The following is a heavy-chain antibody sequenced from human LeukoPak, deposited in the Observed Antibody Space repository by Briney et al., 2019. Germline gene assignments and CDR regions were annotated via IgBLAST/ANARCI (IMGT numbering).Heavy chain of an antibody. CDR2: INHSGGT. V-gene: IGHV4-34*01. J-gene: IGHJ6*02. CDR3: ATTRPGPTYFYYGLGV. CDR1: GGSLSGFY. D-gene: IGHD4-17*01. Sequence: SETLSLTCAVYGGSLSGFYWSWIRQPPGKGLEWIGEINHSGGTNFNPSLKSRVTLSVDTSKSHFSLRLSSVTGADTAVYYCATTRPGPTYFYYGLGVWGQGTTVTVSS.